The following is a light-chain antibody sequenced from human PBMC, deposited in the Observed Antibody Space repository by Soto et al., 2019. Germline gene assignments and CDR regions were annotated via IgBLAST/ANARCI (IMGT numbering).Light chain of an antibody. CDR3: SSYSGTNNVV. Sequence: QSALTQPPSASGSPGQSVTTSCTGTSSDVGGYNYVSWYQQHPGKAPKLIIYEVTKRPSGVPDRFSGSKSGNTASLTVSGLQAEDEADYYCSSYSGTNNVVFGGGTQLTV. J-gene: IGLJ2*01. V-gene: IGLV2-8*01. CDR1: SSDVGGYNY. CDR2: EVT.